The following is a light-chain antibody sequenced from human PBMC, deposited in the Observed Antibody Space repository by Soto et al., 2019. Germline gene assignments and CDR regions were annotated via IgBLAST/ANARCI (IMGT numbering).Light chain of an antibody. J-gene: IGLJ1*01. V-gene: IGLV2-18*02. CDR3: NSYTSTNTYV. Sequence: QSVLTQPPSASGSPGQSVTISCTGTSSDVGSYNRVSWYQQPPGTAPKLMIYEVSNRPSGVPDRFSGSKSGNTASLTISGLQAEDEADYYCNSYTSTNTYVFGTGIKATVL. CDR1: SSDVGSYNR. CDR2: EVS.